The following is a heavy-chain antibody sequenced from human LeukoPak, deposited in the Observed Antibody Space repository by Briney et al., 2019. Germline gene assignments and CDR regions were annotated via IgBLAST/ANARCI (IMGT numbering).Heavy chain of an antibody. J-gene: IGHJ4*02. Sequence: GGSLRLSCAASGFTFSSYWMHWVRQAPGKGLVWVSRINSDGSSTSYADSVKGRFTISRDNAKNTLYLQMNSLRAEDTAVYYCARVGYYYDSSGHFDYWGQGTLVTVSS. V-gene: IGHV3-74*01. D-gene: IGHD3-22*01. CDR1: GFTFSSYW. CDR3: ARVGYYYDSSGHFDY. CDR2: INSDGSST.